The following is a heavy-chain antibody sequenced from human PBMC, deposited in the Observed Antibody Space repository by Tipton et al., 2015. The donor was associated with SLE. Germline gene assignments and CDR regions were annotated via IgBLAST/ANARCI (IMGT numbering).Heavy chain of an antibody. Sequence: LRLSFTVSGGSISSDYWTWIRQPPGKGLEWIGSIFYTGSTTYNPSLKSRLTMSVDTPKNQFSLKLTSVTAADTAVYYCARISVDTTMAQRVDYGMDVWGQGTTVTVSS. J-gene: IGHJ6*02. CDR1: GGSISSDY. CDR3: ARISVDTTMAQRVDYGMDV. V-gene: IGHV4-59*01. CDR2: IFYTGST. D-gene: IGHD5-18*01.